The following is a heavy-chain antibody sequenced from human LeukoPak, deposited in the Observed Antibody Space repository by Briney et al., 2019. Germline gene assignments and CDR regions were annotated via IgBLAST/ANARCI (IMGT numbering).Heavy chain of an antibody. CDR2: ISAYNGNT. CDR1: GYTFTSYG. CDR3: ARLRAYSSGWYSYYYYMDV. D-gene: IGHD6-19*01. V-gene: IGHV1-18*01. J-gene: IGHJ6*03. Sequence: GASVKVSCKASGYTFTSYGISWVRQAPGQGLEWMGWISAYNGNTNYAQKLQGRVTMTTDTSTSTAYMELRSLRSDDTAVYYCARLRAYSSGWYSYYYYMDVWGKGTTVTISS.